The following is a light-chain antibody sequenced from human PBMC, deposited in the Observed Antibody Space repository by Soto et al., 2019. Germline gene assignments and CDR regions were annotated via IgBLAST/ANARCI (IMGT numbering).Light chain of an antibody. Sequence: QSALTQPASVSGSPGQSITISCTGTSSDVGGYNFVSWYQQHPGKAPKLIIYDVSNRPSGVSNRLSGSKSGNTASLTISGLQAEDEADYYCNPYTSGTTLLVFGTGTKLTVL. V-gene: IGLV2-14*03. CDR2: DVS. J-gene: IGLJ1*01. CDR1: SSDVGGYNF. CDR3: NPYTSGTTLLV.